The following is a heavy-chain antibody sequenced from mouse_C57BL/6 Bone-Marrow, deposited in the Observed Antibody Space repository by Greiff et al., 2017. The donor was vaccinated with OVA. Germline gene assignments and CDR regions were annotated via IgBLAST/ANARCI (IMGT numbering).Heavy chain of an antibody. D-gene: IGHD1-3*01. Sequence: VQLVESGAELARPGASVKLSCKASGYTFTSYGISWVKQRTGQGLEWIGEIYPRSGNTYYNEKFKGKATLTADKSSSTAYMELRSLTSEDSAVYFCARSEGKENYFDYWGQGTTLTVSS. CDR2: IYPRSGNT. J-gene: IGHJ2*01. V-gene: IGHV1-81*01. CDR1: GYTFTSYG. CDR3: ARSEGKENYFDY.